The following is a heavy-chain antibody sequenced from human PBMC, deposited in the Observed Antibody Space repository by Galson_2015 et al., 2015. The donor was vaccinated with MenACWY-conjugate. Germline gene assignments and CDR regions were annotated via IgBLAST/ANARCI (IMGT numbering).Heavy chain of an antibody. J-gene: IGHJ6*02. D-gene: IGHD2-15*01. Sequence: GSGTNTNYADSVKGRFTISRDNSKNTLYLQMNILGAEDTAVYYCANGGYCSGGSCYPPADGMDVWGQGTTVTVSS. V-gene: IGHV3-23*01. CDR3: ANGGYCSGGSCYPPADGMDV. CDR2: GSGTNT.